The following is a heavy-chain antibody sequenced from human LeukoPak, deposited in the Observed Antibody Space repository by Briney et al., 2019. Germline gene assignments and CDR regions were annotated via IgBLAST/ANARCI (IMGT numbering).Heavy chain of an antibody. CDR3: ASSYGSGSYGFDY. D-gene: IGHD3-10*01. CDR1: GLTFSSYS. CDR2: ISGSSNTI. Sequence: GGSLRLSCAASGLTFSSYSMTWLRQAPGKGLEWLSYISGSSNTITYADSVKGRFTISRDNAKSSLYLQMNSLRAEDTAVYYCASSYGSGSYGFDYWGQGTLVTVSS. J-gene: IGHJ4*02. V-gene: IGHV3-48*04.